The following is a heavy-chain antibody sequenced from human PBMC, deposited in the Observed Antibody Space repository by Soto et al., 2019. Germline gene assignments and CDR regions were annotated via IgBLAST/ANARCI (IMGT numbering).Heavy chain of an antibody. D-gene: IGHD1-26*01. CDR3: GKKISGSLKPGH. CDR1: GFTFSAFV. CDR2: ITGSGGTT. J-gene: IGHJ4*02. V-gene: IGHV3-23*01. Sequence: EVQLLESGGGLVQPGGSLRLACAGSGFTFSAFVMSWVRQAPGKGLEWVSSITGSGGTTYYADSVKGRCTISRDNSKNTRYLQMNSLRAGDTARYYCGKKISGSLKPGHWGQGTLVTVSS.